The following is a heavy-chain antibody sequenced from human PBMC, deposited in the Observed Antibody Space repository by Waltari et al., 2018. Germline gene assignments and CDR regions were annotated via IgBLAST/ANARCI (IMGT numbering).Heavy chain of an antibody. CDR2: IKEDGREK. J-gene: IGHJ4*02. Sequence: EVQLVESGGGLVQPGGSLRLSCSASGFTVSTHGRSWVRQAPGRGLVWVANIKEDGREKYYVDSVKGRFTISRDHAQNSLYLHMNSLRAEDTAVYYCAKDVRWGQGTVVTVCS. CDR3: AKDVR. CDR1: GFTVSTHG. V-gene: IGHV3-7*01. D-gene: IGHD3-10*01.